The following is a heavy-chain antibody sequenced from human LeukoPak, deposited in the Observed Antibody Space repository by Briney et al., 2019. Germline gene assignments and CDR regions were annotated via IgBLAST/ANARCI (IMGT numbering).Heavy chain of an antibody. CDR3: ARDSREYLDAFDI. CDR2: IYYSGST. Sequence: SETLSLTCTVSGGSISSGGYYWSWIRQHPGKGLEWIGYIYYSGSTYYNPSLKSRVTISVDTSKNQFSLKLSSVTAADTAVYYCARDSREYLDAFDIWGQGTMVTVSS. D-gene: IGHD2-2*01. J-gene: IGHJ3*02. V-gene: IGHV4-31*03. CDR1: GGSISSGGYY.